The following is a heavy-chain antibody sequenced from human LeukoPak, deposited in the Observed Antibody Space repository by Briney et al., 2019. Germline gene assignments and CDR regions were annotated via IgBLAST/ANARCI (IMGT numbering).Heavy chain of an antibody. J-gene: IGHJ4*02. CDR1: GFAFSGYG. CDR2: IRYDGITK. V-gene: IGHV3-30*02. CDR3: AKDIDYNTPG. D-gene: IGHD4-11*01. Sequence: GGTLRLSCAASGFAFSGYGMHWIRQAPGKGLEWVTFIRYDGITKFYADSVKGRFTISRDNSQNMLYLQMNSLRAEDTAVYYCAKDIDYNTPGWGQGALVTVSS.